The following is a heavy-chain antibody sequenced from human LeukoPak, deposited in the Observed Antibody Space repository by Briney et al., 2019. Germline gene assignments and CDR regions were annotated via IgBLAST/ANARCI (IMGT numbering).Heavy chain of an antibody. CDR3: ARAPTTVTTKGLGYYYYYGTDV. CDR1: GGSFSGYY. V-gene: IGHV4-34*01. D-gene: IGHD4-17*01. Sequence: SETLSLTCAVYGGSFSGYYWSWIRQPPGKGLEWIGEINHSGSTNYNPSLKSRVTISVDTSKNQFSLKLSSVTAADTAVYYCARAPTTVTTKGLGYYYYYGTDVWGKGTTVTVSS. J-gene: IGHJ6*04. CDR2: INHSGST.